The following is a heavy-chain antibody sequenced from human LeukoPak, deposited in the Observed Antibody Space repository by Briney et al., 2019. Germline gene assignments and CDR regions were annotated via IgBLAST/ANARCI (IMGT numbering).Heavy chain of an antibody. J-gene: IGHJ3*02. Sequence: SETLSLTCTVSGGSSSSGSYYWSWIRQPAGKGLEWIGRIYTSGSTHYNPSLKTRLTMSVDTSKNQFSLKLSSVTAADTAVYYCARLITGTTTAFDIWGQGTMVTVSS. D-gene: IGHD1-7*01. CDR1: GGSSSSGSYY. CDR3: ARLITGTTTAFDI. V-gene: IGHV4-61*02. CDR2: IYTSGST.